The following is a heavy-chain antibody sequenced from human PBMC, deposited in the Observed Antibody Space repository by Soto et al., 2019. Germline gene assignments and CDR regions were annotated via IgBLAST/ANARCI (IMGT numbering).Heavy chain of an antibody. CDR2: INHSGST. J-gene: IGHJ4*02. V-gene: IGHV4-34*01. CDR3: ARGSVRGVIHY. CDR1: GGSFSGYY. Sequence: PSETLSLTCAVYGGSFSGYYWSWIRQPPGKGLEWIGEINHSGSTNYNPSLKSRVTISVDTSKNQFSLKLSSVTAADTAVYYCARGSVRGVIHYWGQGTLVTVSS. D-gene: IGHD3-10*01.